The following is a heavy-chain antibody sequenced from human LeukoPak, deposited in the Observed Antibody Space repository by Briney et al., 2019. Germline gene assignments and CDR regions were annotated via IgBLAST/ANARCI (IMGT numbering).Heavy chain of an antibody. Sequence: GGSLRLSCAASGFTFTNYWMHWVRQAPGMGLVWVSRLPPDELGIIYADSVKGRFTVSRDNAKNTVYLQMNNLRIDDTAMYYCVGTIASRGSEYWGQGALVTVSS. D-gene: IGHD6-6*01. CDR1: GFTFTNYW. V-gene: IGHV3-74*01. CDR2: LPPDELGI. J-gene: IGHJ4*02. CDR3: VGTIASRGSEY.